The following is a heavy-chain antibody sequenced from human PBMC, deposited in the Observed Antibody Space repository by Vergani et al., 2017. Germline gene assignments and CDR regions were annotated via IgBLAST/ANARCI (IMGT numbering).Heavy chain of an antibody. CDR2: IKSKTDGGTT. D-gene: IGHD2-21*02. Sequence: EVQLVESGGGLVKPGGSLRLSCAASGFTFSNAWMSWVRQAPGKGLEWVGRIKSKTDGGTTDYAAPVKGRFTISRDNSKNTLYLQMNSLRAEDTAVYYCARDCGGDCYGYYFDYWGQGTLVTVSS. CDR1: GFTFSNAW. CDR3: ARDCGGDCYGYYFDY. V-gene: IGHV3-15*01. J-gene: IGHJ4*02.